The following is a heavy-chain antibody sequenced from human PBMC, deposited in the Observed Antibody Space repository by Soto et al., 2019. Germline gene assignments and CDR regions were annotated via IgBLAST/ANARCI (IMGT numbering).Heavy chain of an antibody. V-gene: IGHV3-33*01. Sequence: LGGSLRLSCAASGFTFSSYGLHWVRQAPGKGLEWVAVIWYDGNNKYYADSVKGRFTISRDNSKNTLYLQMNSLRVEDTAVYYCARVSRSGYYPKYWGQGTLVTVSS. D-gene: IGHD3-3*01. CDR2: IWYDGNNK. CDR3: ARVSRSGYYPKY. CDR1: GFTFSSYG. J-gene: IGHJ4*02.